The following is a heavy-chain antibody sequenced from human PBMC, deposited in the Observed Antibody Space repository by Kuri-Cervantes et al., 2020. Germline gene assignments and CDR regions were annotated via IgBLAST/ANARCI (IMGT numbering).Heavy chain of an antibody. J-gene: IGHJ4*02. CDR2: ISYDGSNK. CDR1: GFTFSSYA. Sequence: GESLKISCAASGFTFSSYAMHWVRQAPGKGLEWVAVISYDGSNKYYADSVKGRFTISRDNSKNTLYLQMNSLRAEDTAVYYCVKAKESFYDSSPDYWGQGTLVTVSS. D-gene: IGHD3-22*01. CDR3: VKAKESFYDSSPDY. V-gene: IGHV3-30-3*01.